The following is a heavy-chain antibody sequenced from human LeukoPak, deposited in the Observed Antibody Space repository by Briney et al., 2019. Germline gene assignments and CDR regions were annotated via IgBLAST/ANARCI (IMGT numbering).Heavy chain of an antibody. V-gene: IGHV4-39*07. Sequence: PSETLYLSCTVSGGSVSNRHYYWAWIRQSPGKGLVWFGNVYYDGSTHLHPSLGSRPTISVDTSITHFSLKLSPMSAADTAVYYCASDRGVYRSFYDFCGQGVLVTVSS. CDR3: ASDRGVYRSFYDF. J-gene: IGHJ4*02. CDR1: GGSVSNRHYY. CDR2: VYYDGST. D-gene: IGHD2/OR15-2a*01.